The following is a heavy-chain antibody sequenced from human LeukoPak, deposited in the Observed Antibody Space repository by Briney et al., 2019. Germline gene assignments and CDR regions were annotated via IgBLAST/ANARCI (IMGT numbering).Heavy chain of an antibody. V-gene: IGHV3-21*01. CDR2: ISSSSSYI. CDR3: AREAVRNYDILTGYYSFSWFDP. J-gene: IGHJ5*02. D-gene: IGHD3-9*01. CDR1: GFTFISDS. Sequence: GGALRLSSAASGFTFISDSMKWVREAPGEGLEWVSSISSSSSYIYYADSVKGRVTISRDNAKTSLYMQMNSLSAEDTAVYYCAREAVRNYDILTGYYSFSWFDPWGQGTLVTVSS.